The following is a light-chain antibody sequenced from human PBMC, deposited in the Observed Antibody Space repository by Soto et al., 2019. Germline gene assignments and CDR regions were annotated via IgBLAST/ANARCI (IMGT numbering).Light chain of an antibody. CDR3: QQRSNWPRT. CDR1: QSVSSNY. J-gene: IGKJ1*01. Sequence: EIVLTQSPGTLSLAPGERVTLSCRASQSVSSNYLAWYQQNPGQAPRLLIYGASSRATGIPDRFSGSGSGTDFTLTISRLEPEDFAVYYCQQRSNWPRTFGQGTKV. CDR2: GAS. V-gene: IGKV3D-20*02.